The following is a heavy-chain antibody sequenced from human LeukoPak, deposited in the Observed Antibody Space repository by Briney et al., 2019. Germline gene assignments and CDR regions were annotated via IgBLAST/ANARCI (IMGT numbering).Heavy chain of an antibody. J-gene: IGHJ4*02. D-gene: IGHD5-24*01. V-gene: IGHV3-7*04. CDR2: IEQDGSKK. CDR1: GFPLSSYG. Sequence: PGGSLRLSCVASGFPLSSYGMTWVRQAPGKGLEGVANIEQDGSKKSYVDSVKGRFTISRDNAKNSLYLQMNSLRAEDTAIYYCTRVGYIDEGIDYWGQGTLVTVSS. CDR3: TRVGYIDEGIDY.